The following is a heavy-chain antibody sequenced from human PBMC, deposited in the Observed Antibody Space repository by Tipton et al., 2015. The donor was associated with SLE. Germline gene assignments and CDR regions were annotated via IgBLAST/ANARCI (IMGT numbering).Heavy chain of an antibody. CDR1: GGSISSSSYY. CDR2: IYYSGST. D-gene: IGHD6-19*01. V-gene: IGHV4-39*07. Sequence: TLSLTCTVSGGSISSSSYYWGWVRQPPGKGLEWIGSIYYSGSTYYNPSLKSRVTISVDTSKNQFSLKLSSVTAADTAVYYCARDRGIAVAGTTDYWGQGTLVTVSS. CDR3: ARDRGIAVAGTTDY. J-gene: IGHJ4*02.